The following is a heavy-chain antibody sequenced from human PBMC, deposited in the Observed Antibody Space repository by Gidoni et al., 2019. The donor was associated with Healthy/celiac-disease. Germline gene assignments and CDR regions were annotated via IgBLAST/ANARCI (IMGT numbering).Heavy chain of an antibody. J-gene: IGHJ3*02. CDR1: GGSISSGGYS. CDR3: ARASPRRGAFDI. CDR2: IYYSGST. Sequence: QVQLQESGPGLVKPSQTLSLTCAVSGGSISSGGYSWSWIRQPPGKGLEWIGYIYYSGSTYYNPSLKSRVTISVDTSKNQFSLKLSSVTAADTAVYYCARASPRRGAFDIWGQGTMVTVSS. V-gene: IGHV4-30-4*07.